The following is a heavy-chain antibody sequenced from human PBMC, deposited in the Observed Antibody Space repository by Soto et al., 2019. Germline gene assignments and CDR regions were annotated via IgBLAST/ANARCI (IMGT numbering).Heavy chain of an antibody. J-gene: IGHJ6*02. CDR1: GFTFDYYT. D-gene: IGHD6-13*01. CDR2: ISWDGGST. CDR3: AXDITAAGTRYYYYGMDV. V-gene: IGHV3-43*01. Sequence: PGGSLRLSCAASGFTFDYYTMHWVRQAPGKGLEWVSLISWDGGSTYYADSVKGRFTISRDNSKNSLYLQMNSLRTEDTALYYCAXDITAAGTRYYYYGMDVWGQGTTVTVSS.